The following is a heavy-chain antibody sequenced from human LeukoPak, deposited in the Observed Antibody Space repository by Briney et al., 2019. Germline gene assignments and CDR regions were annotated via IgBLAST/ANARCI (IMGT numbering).Heavy chain of an antibody. CDR1: GYTFSDYY. CDR2: INPNSGGT. Sequence: ASVKVSCKASGYTFSDYYIHWVRQAPGQDLEWMGWINPNSGGTHYAQKFQGRVTMTRDTSISTAYMELSRLRSDDTAVYYCARVGWAAPRVHFDSWGQGTLLTVSS. V-gene: IGHV1-2*02. J-gene: IGHJ4*02. CDR3: ARVGWAAPRVHFDS. D-gene: IGHD6-25*01.